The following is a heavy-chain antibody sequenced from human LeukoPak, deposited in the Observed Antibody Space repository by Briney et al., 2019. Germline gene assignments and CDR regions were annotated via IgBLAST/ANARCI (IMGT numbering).Heavy chain of an antibody. Sequence: SETLSLTCTVSGGSISSYYWSWIRQPAGKGLEWIGRIYTSGSTNYNPSLKSRVTMSVDTSKNQFSLKLSSVTAADTAVYYCARDRDNWNDYYYYYMDVWGKGTTVTVSS. J-gene: IGHJ6*03. CDR2: IYTSGST. CDR1: GGSISSYY. CDR3: ARDRDNWNDYYYYYMDV. D-gene: IGHD1-20*01. V-gene: IGHV4-4*07.